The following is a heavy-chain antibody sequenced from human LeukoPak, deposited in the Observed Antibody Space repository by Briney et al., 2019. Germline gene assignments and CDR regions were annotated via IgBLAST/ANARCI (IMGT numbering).Heavy chain of an antibody. CDR1: GFTFSSYA. CDR2: ISYDGSNK. Sequence: GGSLRLSCAASGFTFSSYAMPWVRQAPGKGLEWVAVISYDGSNKYYADSVKGRFTISRDNSKNTLYLQMNSLRAEDTAVYYCARGQYCSSTSCYSYYYYYGMDVWGQGTTVTVSS. CDR3: ARGQYCSSTSCYSYYYYYGMDV. J-gene: IGHJ6*02. V-gene: IGHV3-30-3*01. D-gene: IGHD2-2*02.